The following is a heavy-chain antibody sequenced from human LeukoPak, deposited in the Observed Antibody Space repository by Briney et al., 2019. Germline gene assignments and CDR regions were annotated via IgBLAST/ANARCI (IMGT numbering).Heavy chain of an antibody. J-gene: IGHJ6*04. CDR3: ARGDYYGSGSYSIFYGMDV. D-gene: IGHD3-10*01. Sequence: GGSLRLSCAASGFTFSSYEMNWVRQAPGKGLEWVSYISSSGSTIYYADSVKGRFTISRDNAKNSLYLQMNSLRAEDTAVYYCARGDYYGSGSYSIFYGMDVWGKGTTATVSS. V-gene: IGHV3-48*03. CDR1: GFTFSSYE. CDR2: ISSSGSTI.